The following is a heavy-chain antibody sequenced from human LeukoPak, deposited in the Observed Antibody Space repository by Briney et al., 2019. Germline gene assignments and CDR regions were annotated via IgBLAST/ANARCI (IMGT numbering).Heavy chain of an antibody. CDR1: GYTFTGYY. V-gene: IGHV1-18*04. D-gene: IGHD4-23*01. Sequence: ASVKVSCKASGYTFTGYYMHWVRQAPGQGLEWMGWISAYNGNTNYAQKLQGRVTMTTDTSTSTAYMELRSLRSEDTAVYYCARAHRWYFDYWGQGTLVTVSS. J-gene: IGHJ4*02. CDR3: ARAHRWYFDY. CDR2: ISAYNGNT.